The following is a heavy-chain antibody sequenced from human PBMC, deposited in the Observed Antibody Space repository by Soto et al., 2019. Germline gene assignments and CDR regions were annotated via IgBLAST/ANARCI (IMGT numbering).Heavy chain of an antibody. CDR2: IDAGNGHT. CDR3: ARAYAVTTTVFDY. CDR1: GYSFTTYA. Sequence: QVQLVQSGAEEKKPGASVKVSCKASGYSFTTYAMHWVRQAPGQRLEWMGWIDAGNGHTKDSQKCQGRVSISRDTFATTAARELSSLRSEDTAVYYCARAYAVTTTVFDYWGQGTLVTVSS. D-gene: IGHD4-4*01. J-gene: IGHJ4*02. V-gene: IGHV1-3*05.